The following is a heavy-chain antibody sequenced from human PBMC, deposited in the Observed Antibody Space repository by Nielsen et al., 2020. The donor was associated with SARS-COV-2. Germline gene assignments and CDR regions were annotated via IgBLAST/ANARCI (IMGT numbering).Heavy chain of an antibody. D-gene: IGHD3-16*01. Sequence: GESLKISCAASGFTFNNYGFHWVRQAPGKGLEWVASISYKGSKKYYGDYLKGRFTVSRDASKNTVYLQMDSLSVEDTAVYYCAKRRAVFMLTFGGEGAMDVWGQGTTVSVSS. V-gene: IGHV3-30*18. CDR3: AKRRAVFMLTFGGEGAMDV. CDR2: ISYKGSKK. CDR1: GFTFNNYG. J-gene: IGHJ6*02.